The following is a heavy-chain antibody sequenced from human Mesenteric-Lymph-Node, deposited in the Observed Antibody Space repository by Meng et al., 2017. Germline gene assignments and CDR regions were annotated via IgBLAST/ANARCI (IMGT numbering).Heavy chain of an antibody. V-gene: IGHV3-23*01. D-gene: IGHD2-2*01. CDR3: AKGASVWEHCSSSSCYGFDP. CDR1: GYIFSNYA. J-gene: IGHJ5*02. Sequence: GEFRKISGAASGYIFSNYAMSWVRQAPGKGLEWVPAISSSGATSFYADSVKGRFTISRDNSENTLSLQMNSLRAEDTAVYYCAKGASVWEHCSSSSCYGFDPWGQGTLVTVSS. CDR2: ISSSGATS.